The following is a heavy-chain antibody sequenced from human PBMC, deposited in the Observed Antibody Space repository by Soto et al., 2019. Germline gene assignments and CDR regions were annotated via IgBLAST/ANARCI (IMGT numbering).Heavy chain of an antibody. CDR3: ARGAYYYDSSGYYDY. V-gene: IGHV4-59*01. Sequence: SETLSLTCTVSGGSISSYYWSWIRQPPGKGLEWIGYIYYSGSTNYNPSLKSRVTISVDTSKNQFSLKLSSVTAADTAVYYCARGAYYYDSSGYYDYWGQGTLVTVSS. D-gene: IGHD3-22*01. J-gene: IGHJ4*02. CDR1: GGSISSYY. CDR2: IYYSGST.